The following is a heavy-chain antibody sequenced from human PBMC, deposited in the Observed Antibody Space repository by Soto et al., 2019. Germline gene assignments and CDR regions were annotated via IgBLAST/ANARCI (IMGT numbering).Heavy chain of an antibody. CDR2: ISYDGSNK. J-gene: IGHJ4*02. CDR3: AKAQQFPEWELLHGVDY. D-gene: IGHD1-26*01. CDR1: GFTFSSYG. V-gene: IGHV3-30*18. Sequence: QVQLVESGGGVVQPGRSLRLSCAASGFTFSSYGMHWVRQAPGKGLEWLAVISYDGSNKYYADSVKGRFTISRDNSKNTLYLQMNSLRAEDTAVYYCAKAQQFPEWELLHGVDYWGQGTLVTVSS.